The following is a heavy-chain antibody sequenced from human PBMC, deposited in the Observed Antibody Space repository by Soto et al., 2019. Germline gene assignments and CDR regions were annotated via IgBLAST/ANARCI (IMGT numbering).Heavy chain of an antibody. J-gene: IGHJ5*02. V-gene: IGHV1-2*02. CDR2: INPNSRGT. CDR1: GYTFTDYF. D-gene: IGHD1-1*01. Sequence: ASVKVSCKASGYTFTDYFIHWVRQAPGQGFEWMGWINPNSRGTNYAPKFQGRVTMTRDTSNSTAYMELRGLRSADTAVYYCAGSPPKAGTGFDPWGQGTLVTVSS. CDR3: AGSPPKAGTGFDP.